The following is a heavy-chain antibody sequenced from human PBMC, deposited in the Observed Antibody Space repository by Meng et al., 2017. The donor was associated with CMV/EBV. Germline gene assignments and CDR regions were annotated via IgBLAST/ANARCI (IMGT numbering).Heavy chain of an antibody. CDR2: INPKSGDT. CDR1: GYIFTAYY. Sequence: ASALVSCKAPGYIFTAYYMHWVRQARQAPGQGLEWMGWINPKSGDTVYAQKFQDRVSMSRDTSTSTAFMELTRLRSEGSAVYYCIVIVGGAANWGQGTLVTVSS. V-gene: IGHV1-2*02. CDR3: IVIVGGAAN. J-gene: IGHJ4*02. D-gene: IGHD3/OR15-3a*01.